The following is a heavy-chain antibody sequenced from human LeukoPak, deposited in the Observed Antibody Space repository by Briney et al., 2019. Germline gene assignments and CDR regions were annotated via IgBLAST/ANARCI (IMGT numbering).Heavy chain of an antibody. D-gene: IGHD5-12*01. V-gene: IGHV4-34*01. J-gene: IGHJ6*03. CDR2: INHSGST. CDR3: AKDRYGDYEAPFHYYMDA. Sequence: SETLPLTCAVYGGSFSGYYWSWIRQPPGKGLEWIGKINHSGSTNYNPSLKSRVTISIDTSKNQFSLKLSSVTAADTAVYYCAKDRYGDYEAPFHYYMDAWGRGTTVTVSS. CDR1: GGSFSGYY.